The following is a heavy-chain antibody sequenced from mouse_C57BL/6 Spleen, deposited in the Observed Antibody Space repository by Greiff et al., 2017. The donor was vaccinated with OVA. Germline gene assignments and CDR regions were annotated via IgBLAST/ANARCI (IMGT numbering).Heavy chain of an antibody. Sequence: QVQLQQSGAELVRPGASVKLSCKASGYTFTDYYINWVKQRPGQGLAWIARIYPGSGNTYYNEKFKGKATLTAEKSSSTAYMQLSSLTSEDSAVYYCERDERMPTWFAYWGQGTLVTVSA. J-gene: IGHJ3*01. CDR2: IYPGSGNT. CDR3: ERDERMPTWFAY. V-gene: IGHV1-76*01. CDR1: GYTFTDYY.